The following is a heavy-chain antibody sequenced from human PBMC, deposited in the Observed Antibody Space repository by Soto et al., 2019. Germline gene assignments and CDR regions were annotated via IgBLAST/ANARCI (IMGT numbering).Heavy chain of an antibody. CDR3: ARDGYNRGGFDY. CDR1: GFTFSSYS. CDR2: ITGSSSHI. V-gene: IGHV3-21*01. J-gene: IGHJ4*02. Sequence: EVQLVESGGGLVKPGGSLRLSCAASGFTFSSYSMNWVRQAPGKGLEWVSSITGSSSHIYYADSVKGRFTISRDNAKNSLYLQMNSLRAEDTAVYYCARDGYNRGGFDYWGQGTLVSVSS. D-gene: IGHD6-25*01.